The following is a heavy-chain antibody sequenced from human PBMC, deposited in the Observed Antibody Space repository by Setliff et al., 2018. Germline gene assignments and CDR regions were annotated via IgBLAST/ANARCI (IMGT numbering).Heavy chain of an antibody. V-gene: IGHV4-34*01. D-gene: IGHD3-10*01. CDR2: INHSGST. CDR1: DGSFSDYY. J-gene: IGHJ3*02. Sequence: SETLSLTCAVYDGSFSDYYWSWIRQPPGKGLEWIGEINHSGSTNYKSSLKSRVTISVDTSKNQFSLKLNSVTAADTAVYYCARRWNFGPYGSGIHDAFDMWGQGTTVTVSS. CDR3: ARRWNFGPYGSGIHDAFDM.